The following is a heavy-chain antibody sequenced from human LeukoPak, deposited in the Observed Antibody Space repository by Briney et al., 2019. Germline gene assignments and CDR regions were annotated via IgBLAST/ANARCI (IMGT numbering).Heavy chain of an antibody. Sequence: PSETLSLTCTVSGGSISSYYWSWIRQPPGKGLEWIGYIYYSGSTNYNPSLKSRVTISVDTSKNQFSLKLSSVTAADTVVYYCARYVVVTAYFDYWGQGTLVTVSS. J-gene: IGHJ4*02. CDR2: IYYSGST. CDR1: GGSISSYY. D-gene: IGHD2-21*02. CDR3: ARYVVVTAYFDY. V-gene: IGHV4-59*01.